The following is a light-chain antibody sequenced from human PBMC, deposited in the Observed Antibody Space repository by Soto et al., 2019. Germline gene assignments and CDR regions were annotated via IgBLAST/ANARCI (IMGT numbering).Light chain of an antibody. CDR2: LGS. CDR3: MQALQTPRT. V-gene: IGKV2-28*01. Sequence: EIVMTQSPLSLPVTPGEPASISCRSSQSLLHSNGYNYLDWYLQKPGQSPQLLIYLGSNRASGVPHRFRGSGSGTDFTLKISRVEAEDVGVYYCMQALQTPRTFGQGTKVEIK. J-gene: IGKJ1*01. CDR1: QSLLHSNGYNY.